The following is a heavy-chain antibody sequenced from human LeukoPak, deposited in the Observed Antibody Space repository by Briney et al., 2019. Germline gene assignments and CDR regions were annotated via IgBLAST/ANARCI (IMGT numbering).Heavy chain of an antibody. D-gene: IGHD6-19*01. CDR2: ISGSGGST. J-gene: IGHJ4*02. CDR3: AKSWQWLENFDY. V-gene: IGHV3-23*01. Sequence: GGSLRLSCAASGYTFSSYAMSWVRQAPGKGLEWVSAISGSGGSTYYADSVKGRFTISRDNSKNTLYLQMNSLRAEDTAVYYCAKSWQWLENFDYWGQGTLVTVSS. CDR1: GYTFSSYA.